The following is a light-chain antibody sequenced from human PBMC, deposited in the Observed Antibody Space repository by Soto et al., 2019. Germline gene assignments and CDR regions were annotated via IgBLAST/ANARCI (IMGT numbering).Light chain of an antibody. V-gene: IGLV2-14*01. Sequence: QSALTQPASVSGSPGQSITISCTGTSSDVGGYNYVSWYQQHPGKAPKLMIYDVSNRPSGVSNRFSGSKSGNTASLTISGLQAEDEADYYCSSYTSSSPYVVGTGTKRTVL. CDR2: DVS. J-gene: IGLJ1*01. CDR1: SSDVGGYNY. CDR3: SSYTSSSPYV.